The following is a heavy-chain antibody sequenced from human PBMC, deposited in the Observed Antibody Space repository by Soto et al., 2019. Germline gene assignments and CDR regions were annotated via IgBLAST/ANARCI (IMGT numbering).Heavy chain of an antibody. CDR2: VSPSGSNT. Sequence: PVGSLRLSCAVSGFIFSNYPMSWVRQAPGKVLEWVSSVSPSGSNTYYADSVKGRFTMSRDNSENRLHLQMNSLRAEDTAVYFCARRDNSGWYSLDYWGQGTPVTVSS. CDR1: GFIFSNYP. V-gene: IGHV3-23*01. D-gene: IGHD6-19*01. J-gene: IGHJ4*02. CDR3: ARRDNSGWYSLDY.